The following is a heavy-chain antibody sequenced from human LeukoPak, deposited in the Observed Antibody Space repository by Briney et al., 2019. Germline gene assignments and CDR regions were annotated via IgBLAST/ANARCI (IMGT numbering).Heavy chain of an antibody. CDR2: INHSGST. CDR1: GGSFSGYY. J-gene: IGHJ4*02. D-gene: IGHD4-17*01. Sequence: PSETLSLTCAVYGGSFSGYYWSWIRQPPGKGLEWIGEINHSGSTNYNPSLKSRVTISVDTSKNQFSLKLSSVTAADTAVYYCARGRRSDLVAKAPTTVTTSDYWGQGTLVTVSS. CDR3: ARGRRSDLVAKAPTTVTTSDY. V-gene: IGHV4-34*01.